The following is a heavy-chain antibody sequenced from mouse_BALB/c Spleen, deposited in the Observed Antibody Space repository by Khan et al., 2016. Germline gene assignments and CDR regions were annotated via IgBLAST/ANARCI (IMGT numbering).Heavy chain of an antibody. CDR1: GISITTGNYR. CDR3: AREDPLTGTFDY. V-gene: IGHV3-5*02. J-gene: IGHJ2*01. CDR2: IYYSGTI. Sequence: EVQLQESGPGLVKPSQTVSLTCTVTGISITTGNYRWSWIRQFPGNKLEWIGYIYYSGTITYNPSLTSRTTITRDTSKNQFFLEMKSLTAEDTATYYCAREDPLTGTFDYWGQGTTLTVSS. D-gene: IGHD4-1*01.